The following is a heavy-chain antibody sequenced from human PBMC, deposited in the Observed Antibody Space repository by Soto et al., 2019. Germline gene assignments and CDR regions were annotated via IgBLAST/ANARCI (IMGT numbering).Heavy chain of an antibody. CDR1: GGSFSGYY. Sequence: PSETLSLTCAVYGGSFSGYYWSWIRQPPGKGLEWIGEINHSGSTNYNPSLKSRVTISVDTSKNQFSLKLSSVTAADTAVYYCARASYDPVNRDYFDYWGQGTLVTVSS. D-gene: IGHD3-22*01. CDR3: ARASYDPVNRDYFDY. J-gene: IGHJ4*02. V-gene: IGHV4-34*01. CDR2: INHSGST.